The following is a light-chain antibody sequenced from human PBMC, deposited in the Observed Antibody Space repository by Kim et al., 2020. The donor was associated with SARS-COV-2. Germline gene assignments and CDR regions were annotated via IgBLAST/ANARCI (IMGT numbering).Light chain of an antibody. CDR1: LSNIGANT. CDR3: ASWDDSLDGYI. Sequence: QSVLTQPPSVSGTPGQRVTISCSGRLSNIGANTVTWYQHLPGTTPKLLIYSSSERPSGDPDRFSGSTSGTSASLAISGLQSDDEGDYYCASWDDSLDGYIIGPGTKVTVL. V-gene: IGLV1-44*01. J-gene: IGLJ1*01. CDR2: SSS.